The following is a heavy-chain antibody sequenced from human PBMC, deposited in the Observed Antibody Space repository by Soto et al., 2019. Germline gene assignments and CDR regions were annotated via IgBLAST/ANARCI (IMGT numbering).Heavy chain of an antibody. V-gene: IGHV3-9*01. CDR1: GFTFDDYA. Sequence: GGSLRLSCAASGFTFDDYAMHWVRQAPGKGLEWVSGISWNSGSIGYADSVKGRFTISRDNAKNSLYLQMNSLRAEDTALYYCAKDTGLEQQLVDYWGQGTLVTVSS. CDR2: ISWNSGSI. CDR3: AKDTGLEQQLVDY. D-gene: IGHD6-13*01. J-gene: IGHJ4*02.